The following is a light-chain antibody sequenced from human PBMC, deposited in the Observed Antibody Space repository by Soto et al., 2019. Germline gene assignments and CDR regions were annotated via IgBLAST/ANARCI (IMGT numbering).Light chain of an antibody. Sequence: QTALTQPPSASGSPGQSVTISCTGTSSDVGGYNYVSWYQQHPGKAPKLMIYEVSKRPSGVPDRFSGSKSGNTASLTVSGLQAEDEADYYCSSYAGSNNLVFGGATKHTLL. V-gene: IGLV2-8*01. J-gene: IGLJ2*01. CDR2: EVS. CDR3: SSYAGSNNLV. CDR1: SSDVGGYNY.